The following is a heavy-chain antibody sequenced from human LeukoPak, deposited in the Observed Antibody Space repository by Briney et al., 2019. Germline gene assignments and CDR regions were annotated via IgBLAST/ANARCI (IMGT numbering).Heavy chain of an antibody. J-gene: IGHJ3*02. Sequence: ASVKASCKVSGYTLTELSMHWVRQAPGKGLEWMGGFDPEDGETIYAQKFQGRVTMTEDTSTDTAYMELSSLRSEDTAVYYCATDGPWELPDLFGAFDIWGQGTMVTVSS. V-gene: IGHV1-24*01. CDR2: FDPEDGET. CDR3: ATDGPWELPDLFGAFDI. D-gene: IGHD1-26*01. CDR1: GYTLTELS.